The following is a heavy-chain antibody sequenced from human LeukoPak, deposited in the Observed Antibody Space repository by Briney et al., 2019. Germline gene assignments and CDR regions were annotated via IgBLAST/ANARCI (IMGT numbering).Heavy chain of an antibody. J-gene: IGHJ4*02. D-gene: IGHD3-16*01. CDR2: ISYDGSTK. CDR3: ARDRQGGNWGDFDF. CDR1: GFTFISYA. Sequence: GTSLRLSCAASGFTFISYAMHWVRQAPGKGLEWVTLISYDGSTKYYTDSVKGRFTISRDNSRNTLYLQMNSLRAEDTAVYYCARDRQGGNWGDFDFWGRGTRVTVSS. V-gene: IGHV3-30-3*01.